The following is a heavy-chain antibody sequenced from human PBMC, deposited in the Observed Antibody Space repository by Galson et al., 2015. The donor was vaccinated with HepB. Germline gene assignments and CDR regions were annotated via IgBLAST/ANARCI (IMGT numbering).Heavy chain of an antibody. CDR1: GFTFSSYV. D-gene: IGHD4-23*01. Sequence: SLRLSCAASGFTFSSYVMNWVRQAPGRGLEWVSAISGSGGSTYYADSVKGRFTISRDNSKNTLYLQMNSLRAEDTAVYYCAKGEGGGNSAYFQHCGQGSLVTVSS. CDR2: ISGSGGST. V-gene: IGHV3-23*01. J-gene: IGHJ1*01. CDR3: AKGEGGGNSAYFQH.